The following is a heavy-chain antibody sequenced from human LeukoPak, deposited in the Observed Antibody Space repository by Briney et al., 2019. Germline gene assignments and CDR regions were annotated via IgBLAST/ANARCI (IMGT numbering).Heavy chain of an antibody. V-gene: IGHV1-46*01. CDR1: GYTFTSYY. D-gene: IGHD2-8*02. Sequence: ASVKASCKASGYTFTSYYMHWVRQAPGQGLEWMGLINPSGDSTNYAQKFQGKVTMTRDTSTSTVYMELSSLRSEDTAVYYCAREESGGYFDYWGQGTLVTVSS. CDR3: AREESGGYFDY. J-gene: IGHJ4*02. CDR2: INPSGDST.